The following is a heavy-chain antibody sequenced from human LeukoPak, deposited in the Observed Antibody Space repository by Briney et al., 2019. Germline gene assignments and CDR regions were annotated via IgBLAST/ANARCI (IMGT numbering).Heavy chain of an antibody. D-gene: IGHD3-22*01. CDR1: GGSISNSNW. J-gene: IGHJ4*02. Sequence: SGTLSLTCAVSGGSISNSNWWSWVRQPPGKGLEWIGEIYHSGSTNYNPSLKSRVTISVDTSKNQFSLKLSSVTAADTAVYYCARGDSSGYYFVDYWGQGTLVTVSS. CDR3: ARGDSSGYYFVDY. CDR2: IYHSGST. V-gene: IGHV4-4*02.